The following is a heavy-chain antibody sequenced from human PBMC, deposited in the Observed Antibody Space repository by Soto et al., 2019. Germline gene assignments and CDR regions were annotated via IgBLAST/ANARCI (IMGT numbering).Heavy chain of an antibody. CDR3: ARQWAAAGNYYYGMDV. CDR2: ISSSSSYI. D-gene: IGHD6-13*01. CDR1: GFTFSSYS. J-gene: IGHJ6*02. V-gene: IGHV3-21*01. Sequence: EVQLVESGGGLVKPGGSLRLSCAASGFTFSSYSMNWVRQAPGKGLEWVSSISSSSSYIYYADSVKGRFTISRDNAKNSRYLQMNSLRAEDTAVYYCARQWAAAGNYYYGMDVWGQGTTVTVSS.